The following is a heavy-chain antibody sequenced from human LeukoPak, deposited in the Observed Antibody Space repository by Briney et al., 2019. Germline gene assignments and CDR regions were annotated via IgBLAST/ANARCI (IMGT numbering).Heavy chain of an antibody. CDR3: ARGTIAAGFLEWLSLFGWFDP. J-gene: IGHJ5*02. Sequence: PSETLSLTCTVSGGSISSYYWSWIRQPPGKGLEWIGYIYYSGSTNYNPSLKSRVTISVDTSKNQFSLKLSSVTAADTAVYYCARGTIAAGFLEWLSLFGWFDPWGQGTLVTVSS. CDR2: IYYSGST. D-gene: IGHD3-3*01. V-gene: IGHV4-59*01. CDR1: GGSISSYY.